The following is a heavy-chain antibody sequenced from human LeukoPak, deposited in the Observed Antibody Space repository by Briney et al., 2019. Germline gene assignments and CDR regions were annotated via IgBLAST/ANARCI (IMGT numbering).Heavy chain of an antibody. CDR1: GYTFTSYA. Sequence: ASVKVSCKASGYTFTSYAMNWVRQAPGQGLEWMGWINTNTGNPAYAQGFTGRFVFSLDTSASTAYLQISSLKAEDTAVFYCARDHGSQRYWFDPWGQGALVTVSS. J-gene: IGHJ5*02. V-gene: IGHV7-4-1*02. CDR2: INTNTGNP. CDR3: ARDHGSQRYWFDP. D-gene: IGHD1-26*01.